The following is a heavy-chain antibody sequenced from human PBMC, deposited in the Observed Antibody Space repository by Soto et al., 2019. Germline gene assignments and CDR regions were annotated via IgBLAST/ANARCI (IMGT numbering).Heavy chain of an antibody. Sequence: PGESLKISCKGSGYSFTSYWIGWVRQMPGKGLEWMGIIYPGDSDTRYSPSFQGQVTISADKSISTAYLQWSSLKASDTAMYYCARPGYSSSWYFVGAFDIWGQGTMVTVSS. CDR2: IYPGDSDT. D-gene: IGHD6-13*01. V-gene: IGHV5-51*01. J-gene: IGHJ3*02. CDR1: GYSFTSYW. CDR3: ARPGYSSSWYFVGAFDI.